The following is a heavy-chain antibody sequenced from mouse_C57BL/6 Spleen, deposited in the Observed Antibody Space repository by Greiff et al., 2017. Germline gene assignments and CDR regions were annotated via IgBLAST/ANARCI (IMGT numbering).Heavy chain of an antibody. V-gene: IGHV3-6*01. CDR1: GYSITSGYY. D-gene: IGHD4-1*02. CDR2: ISYDGSN. CDR3: ARDPTGTAWFAY. J-gene: IGHJ3*01. Sequence: DVQLQESGPGLVKPSQSLSLTCSVTGYSITSGYYWNWIRQFPGNKLEWMGYISYDGSNNYNPSLKNRISITRDTSKNQFFLKLNSVTTEDTATYYCARDPTGTAWFAYWGQGTLVTVSA.